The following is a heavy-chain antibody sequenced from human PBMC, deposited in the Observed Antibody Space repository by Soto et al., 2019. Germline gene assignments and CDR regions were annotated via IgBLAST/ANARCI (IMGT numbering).Heavy chain of an antibody. Sequence: VQLLESGGGLVQPGGSLRLSCAASGFTFSSYAMSWVRQAPGKGLEWVSSISSGGENTYYADSVKGRFIISRDNSGNTLSLQMNSLRAEDTAVYYCAKERSPYYDVLTGYEGGIDYWGQGTLVTVSS. CDR3: AKERSPYYDVLTGYEGGIDY. CDR2: ISSGGENT. CDR1: GFTFSSYA. V-gene: IGHV3-23*01. J-gene: IGHJ4*02. D-gene: IGHD3-9*01.